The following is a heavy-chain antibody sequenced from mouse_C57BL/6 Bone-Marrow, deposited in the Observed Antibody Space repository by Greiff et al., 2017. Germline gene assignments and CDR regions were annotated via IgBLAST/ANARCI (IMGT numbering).Heavy chain of an antibody. V-gene: IGHV7-1*01. Sequence: EVKLMESGGGLVQSGRSLRLSCATSGFTFSDFYMEWVRQAPGKGLEWIAASRNKANDYTTEYSASVKGRFIVSRDTSQTILYLQMNALRAEDTAIYYCARDAGYGGDAWFAYWGQGTLVTVSA. J-gene: IGHJ3*01. D-gene: IGHD2-2*01. CDR1: GFTFSDFY. CDR3: ARDAGYGGDAWFAY. CDR2: SRNKANDYTT.